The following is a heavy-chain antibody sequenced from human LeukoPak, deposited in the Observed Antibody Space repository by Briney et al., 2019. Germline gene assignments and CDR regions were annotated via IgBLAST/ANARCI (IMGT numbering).Heavy chain of an antibody. V-gene: IGHV3-23*01. CDR2: ISGSGGHT. CDR3: AKDLSSSHVSEYFDY. D-gene: IGHD6-6*01. Sequence: GGSLRLSCVASGFTFSSYAVSWVRQAPGKGVEWVSSISGSGGHTYYVDSVKGRFTISKDNSKNTLYLQMNSLRAEDTAVYYCAKDLSSSHVSEYFDYWGQGTLVTVSS. CDR1: GFTFSSYA. J-gene: IGHJ4*02.